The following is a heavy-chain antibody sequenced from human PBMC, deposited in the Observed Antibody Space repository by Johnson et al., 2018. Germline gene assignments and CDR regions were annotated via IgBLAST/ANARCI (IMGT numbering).Heavy chain of an antibody. CDR1: GFTFSSYW. D-gene: IGHD1-26*01. CDR2: INSAGSST. V-gene: IGHV3-74*01. Sequence: VQLQESGGGLVQPGGSLRLSCAASGFTFSSYWMHWVRQAPGKGMVWVSRINSAGSSTSYADSVTGRFTISRDNAKNTLYLQMNSLRAEDTAVYYCTKGGRAHMDVWGQGTTVTVSS. J-gene: IGHJ6*02. CDR3: TKGGRAHMDV.